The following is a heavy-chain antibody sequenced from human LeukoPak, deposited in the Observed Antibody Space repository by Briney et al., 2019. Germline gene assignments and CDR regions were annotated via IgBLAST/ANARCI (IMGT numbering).Heavy chain of an antibody. CDR1: GFTFSGYI. J-gene: IGHJ6*03. V-gene: IGHV3-33*08. Sequence: GGSLRLSCAASGFTFSGYILDWVRQAPAKGLEWVAVIWYDGGNKYYADSVKGRFAISRDNSKNTLYLQMNSLRAEDTAVYYCARVGSGQWGYYYYYMDVWGQGTTVTVCS. CDR2: IWYDGGNK. D-gene: IGHD6-25*01. CDR3: ARVGSGQWGYYYYYMDV.